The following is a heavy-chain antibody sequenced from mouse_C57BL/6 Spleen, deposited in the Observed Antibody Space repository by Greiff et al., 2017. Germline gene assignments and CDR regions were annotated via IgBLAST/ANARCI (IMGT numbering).Heavy chain of an antibody. CDR1: GYTFTSYW. Sequence: QVQLQQSGAELVKPGASVKLSCTASGYTFTSYWMHWVKQRPGRGLEWIGRISPDSGGTKYNEKFKSKATLTVDKPSSTAYMQLSSLTSADSAVYYCARGWLLAVDYWGQGTTLTVSS. CDR2: ISPDSGGT. CDR3: ARGWLLAVDY. J-gene: IGHJ2*01. D-gene: IGHD1-1*01. V-gene: IGHV1-72*01.